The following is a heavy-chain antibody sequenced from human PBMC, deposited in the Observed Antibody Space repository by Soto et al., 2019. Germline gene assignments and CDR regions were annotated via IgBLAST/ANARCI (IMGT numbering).Heavy chain of an antibody. V-gene: IGHV1-18*04. CDR3: ARGLGTNGLDV. CDR1: GYKFITYG. J-gene: IGHJ6*02. D-gene: IGHD3-16*01. Sequence: ASVKVSCKASGYKFITYGITWVRQAPGQGLEWMGGISTYSGNTDYAQSLQDRVTMTTDTSTSTVYMELGSLRSDDTAVYYCARGLGTNGLDVWGQGTAVTVSS. CDR2: ISTYSGNT.